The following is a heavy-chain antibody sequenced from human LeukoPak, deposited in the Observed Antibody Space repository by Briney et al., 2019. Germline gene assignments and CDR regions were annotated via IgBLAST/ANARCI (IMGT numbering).Heavy chain of an antibody. CDR3: ARGSRVYDRSGFHTWHDY. Sequence: SETLSLTCTVSGASINNYYWSWVRQPPLKALEWIGYIYSTGDTSYNPSLESRVSISMDTSKNHFSLEITSVTAADTAVYYCARGSRVYDRSGFHTWHDYWGHGTLVTVSS. CDR1: GASINNYY. V-gene: IGHV4-59*01. J-gene: IGHJ4*03. D-gene: IGHD3-22*01. CDR2: IYSTGDT.